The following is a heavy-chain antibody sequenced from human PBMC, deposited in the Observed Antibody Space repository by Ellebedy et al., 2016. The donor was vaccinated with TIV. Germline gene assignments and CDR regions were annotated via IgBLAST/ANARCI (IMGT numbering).Heavy chain of an antibody. CDR2: MSYDGSNK. Sequence: GESLKISCLASGFNFNIYGMHWVRQAPGKGLEWVAYMSYDGSNKNYADSVKGRFTLSRDNAKNTLYLQMNSRRTEDTAVYYCEKKGATMTTGGGVDYWGQGTLVTVSS. V-gene: IGHV3-30*18. J-gene: IGHJ4*02. CDR3: EKKGATMTTGGGVDY. CDR1: GFNFNIYG. D-gene: IGHD4-17*01.